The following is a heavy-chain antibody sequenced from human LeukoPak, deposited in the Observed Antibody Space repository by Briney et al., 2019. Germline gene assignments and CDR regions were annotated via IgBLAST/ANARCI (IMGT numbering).Heavy chain of an antibody. CDR2: ISSSSSYI. Sequence: GGSLRLSCAASGFTFSSYSMNWVRQAPGKWLEWVSSISSSSSYIYYADSVKGRFTISRDNAKNSLYLQMNSLRAEDTAVYYCARDYDILTGSFDYWGQGTLVTVSS. CDR1: GFTFSSYS. D-gene: IGHD3-9*01. J-gene: IGHJ4*02. CDR3: ARDYDILTGSFDY. V-gene: IGHV3-21*01.